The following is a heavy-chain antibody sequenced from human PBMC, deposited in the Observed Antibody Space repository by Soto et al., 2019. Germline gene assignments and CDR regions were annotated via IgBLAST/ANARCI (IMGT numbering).Heavy chain of an antibody. J-gene: IGHJ4*02. CDR3: ERERRDGYKYYFDY. CDR2: IYYSGKT. V-gene: IGHV4-39*07. D-gene: IGHD5-18*01. CDR1: GDSIRSSSYY. Sequence: PSETLSLTCPVCGDSIRSSSYYWGSIRQPPGKGLEWIGYIYYSGKTNYNPSLKSRVTISVDTSKNQFSLTLTSVTAADTAVYYSERERRDGYKYYFDYWGQGTLVPVYS.